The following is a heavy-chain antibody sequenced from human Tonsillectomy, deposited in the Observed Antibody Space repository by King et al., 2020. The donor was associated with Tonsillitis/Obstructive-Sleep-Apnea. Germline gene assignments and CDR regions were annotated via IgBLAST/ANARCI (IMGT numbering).Heavy chain of an antibody. V-gene: IGHV5-51*01. CDR3: ARLDNTGSSLLFGGHFDL. Sequence: QLVQSGAEVKKPGESLKISCQGSVYRFTSYWIAWVRQVPGKGLDWMGIIYPGDSDTRYSPSFQGQVPISADRSIDTAYLQWGSLRASDTAMYYCARLDNTGSSLLFGGHFDLWGRGTLVTVSS. CDR1: VYRFTSYW. CDR2: IYPGDSDT. J-gene: IGHJ2*01. D-gene: IGHD1-26*01.